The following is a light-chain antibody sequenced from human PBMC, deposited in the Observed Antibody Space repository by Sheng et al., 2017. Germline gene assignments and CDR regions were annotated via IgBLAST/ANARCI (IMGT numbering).Light chain of an antibody. V-gene: IGKV6-21*01. CDR3: HQSSTFPYT. CDR2: YAS. J-gene: IGKJ2*01. CDR1: QNIGSS. Sequence: EIVLTQSPDFQSVTPKEKVTITCRASQNIGSSLHWYQQKPDQSPRLLIKYASQSFSGVPVEVPVAVDLGQISPSPSISLEAEDAATYYCHQSSTFPYTFGQGTKLEIK.